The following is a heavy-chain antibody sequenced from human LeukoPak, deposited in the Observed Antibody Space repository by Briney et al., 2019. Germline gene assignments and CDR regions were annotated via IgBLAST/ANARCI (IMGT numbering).Heavy chain of an antibody. D-gene: IGHD5-12*01. J-gene: IGHJ4*02. CDR3: ASEPPLNSGYDQTFDY. V-gene: IGHV1-18*01. CDR2: ISAYNGNT. CDR1: GYTFTSYG. Sequence: ASVKVSCKASGYTFTSYGISWVRQAPGQGLEWMGWISAYNGNTNYAQKLQGRVTMTTDTSTSTAYMELRSLRSDDTAVYYCASEPPLNSGYDQTFDYWGQGTLVTVSS.